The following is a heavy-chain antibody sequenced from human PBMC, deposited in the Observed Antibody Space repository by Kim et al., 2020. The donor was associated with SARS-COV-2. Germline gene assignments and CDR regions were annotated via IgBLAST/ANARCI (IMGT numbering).Heavy chain of an antibody. CDR3: ARDNVYDKSGFHGLLFD. CDR2: ITWEGEKT. Sequence: GGSLRLSCAAPGFNFGDWGMSWVRHKPGRGLEWICGITWEGEKTGYVDAVRGRFTISRDVAQRSLYLQMDSLRAEDTAIYFCARDNVYDKSGFHGLLFD. V-gene: IGHV3-20*04. D-gene: IGHD6-25*01. CDR1: GFNFGDWG. J-gene: IGHJ4*01.